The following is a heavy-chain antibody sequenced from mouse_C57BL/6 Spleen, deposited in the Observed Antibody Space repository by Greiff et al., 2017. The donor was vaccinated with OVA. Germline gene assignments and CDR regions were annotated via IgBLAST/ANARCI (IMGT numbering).Heavy chain of an antibody. V-gene: IGHV3-6*01. CDR2: ISYDGSN. Sequence: EVQLQESGPGLVKPSQSLSLTCSVTGYSITSGYYWNWIRQFPGNKLEWMGYISYDGSNNYNPSLKNRISITRDTSKNQFFLKLNSVTTEDTATYYCAKNYYGNLYYYAMDYWGQGTSVTVSS. CDR3: AKNYYGNLYYYAMDY. J-gene: IGHJ4*01. D-gene: IGHD2-1*01. CDR1: GYSITSGYY.